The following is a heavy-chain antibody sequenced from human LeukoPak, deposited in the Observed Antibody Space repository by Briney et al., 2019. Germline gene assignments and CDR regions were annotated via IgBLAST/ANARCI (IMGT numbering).Heavy chain of an antibody. J-gene: IGHJ3*02. D-gene: IGHD3-10*01. CDR1: GGTFSSYA. V-gene: IGHV1-69*01. CDR3: AREYYYGSGSHAFDI. CDR2: IIPIFGTA. Sequence: SVKVSCKASGGTFSSYAISWVRQAPGQGLGWMGGIIPIFGTANYAQKFQGRVTITADESTSTAYMELSSLRSEDTAVYYCAREYYYGSGSHAFDIWGQGTMVTVSS.